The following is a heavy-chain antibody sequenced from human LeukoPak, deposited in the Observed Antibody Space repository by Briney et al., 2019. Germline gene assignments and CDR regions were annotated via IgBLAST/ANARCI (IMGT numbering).Heavy chain of an antibody. J-gene: IGHJ4*02. CDR1: GFTFDDYA. Sequence: GGSLRLSCAASGFTFDDYAMHWVRQAPGKGLEWVSGISWDIGSRGYADSVKGRFTISRDNAKNSLYLQMNSLRAEDTALYYCAKDAVYGSGGEGYYFDYWGQGTLVTVSP. CDR2: ISWDIGSR. CDR3: AKDAVYGSGGEGYYFDY. V-gene: IGHV3-9*01. D-gene: IGHD3-10*01.